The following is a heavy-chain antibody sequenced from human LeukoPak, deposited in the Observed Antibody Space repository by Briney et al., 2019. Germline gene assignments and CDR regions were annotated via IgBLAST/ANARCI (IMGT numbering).Heavy chain of an antibody. J-gene: IGHJ1*01. CDR3: ARADRRGYQLLPPRQYFQH. CDR1: GGSISSSGYS. D-gene: IGHD2-2*01. CDR2: IYHSGST. Sequence: PSETLSLTCAVSGGSISSSGYSWSWIRQPPGKGLEWIGYIYHSGSTYYNPSLKSRVTISVDTSKNQFSLKLSSVTAADTAVYYCARADRRGYQLLPPRQYFQHWGQGTLVTVSS. V-gene: IGHV4-30-2*01.